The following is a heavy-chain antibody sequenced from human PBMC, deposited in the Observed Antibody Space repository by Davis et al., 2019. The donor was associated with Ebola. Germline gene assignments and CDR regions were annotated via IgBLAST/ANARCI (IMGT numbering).Heavy chain of an antibody. CDR3: LHQGPIGLPPGTLLQEHL. CDR1: GFTFSSYW. Sequence: GESLKLSCAASGFTFSSYWMSWVRQAPGKGLEWVANIKQDGSEKYYVDSVKGRFTISRDNAKNSLYLQMNSLRAEDTAVYYCLHQGPIGLPPGTLLQEHLWG. CDR2: IKQDGSEK. V-gene: IGHV3-7*03. J-gene: IGHJ6*01.